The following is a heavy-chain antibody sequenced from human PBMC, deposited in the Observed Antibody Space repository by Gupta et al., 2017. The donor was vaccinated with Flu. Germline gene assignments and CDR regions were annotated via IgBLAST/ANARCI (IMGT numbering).Heavy chain of an antibody. Sequence: QVQLVQSGAEVKKPAASVRVSCKTSGYTFTSYYIHWVRQAPGQGLEWVGRINPHSGTTNYEQKFQGRVTVSMDTSISTAFMDLSSLTSDDTAVYYCAREKHCSTASCYRWFDPWGQGTLVTVSS. CDR1: GYTFTSYY. J-gene: IGHJ5*02. CDR2: INPHSGTT. CDR3: AREKHCSTASCYRWFDP. D-gene: IGHD2-2*02. V-gene: IGHV1-2*06.